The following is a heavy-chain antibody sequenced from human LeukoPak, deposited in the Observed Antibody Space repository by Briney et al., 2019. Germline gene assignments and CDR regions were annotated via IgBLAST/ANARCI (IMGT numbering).Heavy chain of an antibody. Sequence: PGGSLRLSCAASGFTVSSNYMSWVRQAPGKGLVWVSLIRTDESSTTYADSVKGRFTISRDNAKNTLYLQMNSLRAEDTAVYYCARERFGHAFDYWGQGTLVTVSS. CDR1: GFTVSSNY. CDR2: IRTDESST. V-gene: IGHV3-74*01. CDR3: ARERFGHAFDY. D-gene: IGHD3-10*01. J-gene: IGHJ4*02.